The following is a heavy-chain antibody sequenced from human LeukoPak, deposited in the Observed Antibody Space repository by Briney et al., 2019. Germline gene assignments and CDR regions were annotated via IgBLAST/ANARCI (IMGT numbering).Heavy chain of an antibody. V-gene: IGHV1-69*01. CDR1: GGTFSSFT. Sequence: SVKVSCKVSGGTFSSFTISWLRQAPGQGLEWMGGIIAIFGSTNYAQKFQGRVTNTADDSTSTAYMEVTSLTSDDMAVYYCARGYDVGDYVPYSYWGQGTLVIVSS. J-gene: IGHJ4*02. CDR3: ARGYDVGDYVPYSY. CDR2: IIAIFGST. D-gene: IGHD4-17*01.